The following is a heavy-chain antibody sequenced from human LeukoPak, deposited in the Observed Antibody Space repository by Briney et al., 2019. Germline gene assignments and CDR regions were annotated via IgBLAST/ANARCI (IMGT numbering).Heavy chain of an antibody. V-gene: IGHV3-23*01. CDR1: GLTFSSYE. CDR3: AKRRSGTIGY. Sequence: GGSLRLSCAASGLTFSSYEMNWVRQAPGKGLEWVSAISGSGGSTYYADSVKGRFTISRDNSKNTLYLQMNSLRAEDTAVYYCAKRRSGTIGYWGQGTLVTVSS. CDR2: ISGSGGST. J-gene: IGHJ4*02. D-gene: IGHD3-3*01.